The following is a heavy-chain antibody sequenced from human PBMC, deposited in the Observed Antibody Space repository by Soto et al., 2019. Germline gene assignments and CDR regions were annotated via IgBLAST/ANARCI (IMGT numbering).Heavy chain of an antibody. CDR2: ISAYNGNT. CDR1: GYTFTNFG. D-gene: IGHD2-21*02. J-gene: IGHJ4*02. CDR3: ARGGTAIDY. Sequence: QVQLVQSGAEVKKPGASVKVSCKTSGYTFTNFGLSWVRQSPGQGLEWMGWISAYNGNTNYAQNFQGRVTMTTDTSTSPAYMELRSLRADDTAMYYCARGGTAIDYWGQGTLVTVSS. V-gene: IGHV1-18*01.